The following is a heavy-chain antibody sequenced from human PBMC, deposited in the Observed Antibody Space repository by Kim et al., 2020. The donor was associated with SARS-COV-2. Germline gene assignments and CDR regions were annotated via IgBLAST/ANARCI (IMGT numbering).Heavy chain of an antibody. CDR3: ARAHEGPYDY. Sequence: TATYAQKFQGRVTITADESTSTAYMELSSLRSEDTAVYYCARAHEGPYDYWGQGTLVTVSS. CDR2: TA. V-gene: IGHV1-69*01. J-gene: IGHJ4*02.